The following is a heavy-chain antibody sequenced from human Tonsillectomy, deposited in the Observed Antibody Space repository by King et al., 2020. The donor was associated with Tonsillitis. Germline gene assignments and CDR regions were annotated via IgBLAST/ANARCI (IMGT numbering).Heavy chain of an antibody. J-gene: IGHJ6*02. V-gene: IGHV3-74*01. CDR2: LNTDWSST. Sequence: VQLVESGGGLVQPGGSLRLSCAASGFTFSSYWMHWVRQAPGKGLVWVSLLNTDWSSTNYADSVKVRFTLSRDNAKNTLYLQMNSLRAEDTAVYYCARDFLYRGGWGPGTTVTVSS. D-gene: IGHD1-14*01. CDR1: GFTFSSYW. CDR3: ARDFLYRGG.